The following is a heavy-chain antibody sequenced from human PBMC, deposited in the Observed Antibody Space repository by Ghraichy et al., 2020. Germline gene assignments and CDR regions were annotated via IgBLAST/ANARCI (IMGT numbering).Heavy chain of an antibody. D-gene: IGHD1-26*01. V-gene: IGHV4-38-2*02. J-gene: IGHJ4*02. CDR2: IYHSGST. Sequence: SETLSLTCTVSGYSISSGYYWGWIRQPPGKGLEWIGSIYHSGSTYYNPSLKSRVTISVDTSKNQFSLKLSSVTAADTAVYYCARDREVGATGYDYWGQGTLVTVSS. CDR3: ARDREVGATGYDY. CDR1: GYSISSGYY.